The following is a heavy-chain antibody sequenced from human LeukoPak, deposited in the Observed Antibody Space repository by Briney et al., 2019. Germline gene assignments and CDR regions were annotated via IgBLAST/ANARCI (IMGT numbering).Heavy chain of an antibody. J-gene: IGHJ5*02. CDR2: INAGNGNT. CDR3: ARADYGGNRFDP. D-gene: IGHD4-23*01. V-gene: IGHV1-3*01. CDR1: GYTFSNYA. Sequence: ASVKVSCKASGYTFSNYAMHWVRQAPGQRLEWMGWINAGNGNTKYSQKLQGRVTITRDTSASTAYMELSSLTSEDTAVYYCARADYGGNRFDPWGQGTLVTVSS.